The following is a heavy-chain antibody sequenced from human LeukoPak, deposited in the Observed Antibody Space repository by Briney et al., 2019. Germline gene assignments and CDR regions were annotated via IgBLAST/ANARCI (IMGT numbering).Heavy chain of an antibody. V-gene: IGHV1-46*01. CDR3: ARDYDSSGYYSGPFDY. CDR2: INPSGGST. Sequence: ASVKVSCKASGYTFTSYYMHWVRQAPGQGLEWMGIINPSGGSTSYAQKFQGRVTMTRDTSTSTVYMELSSLRSEDTAVYYCARDYDSSGYYSGPFDYWGQGTLVTVSS. J-gene: IGHJ4*02. CDR1: GYTFTSYY. D-gene: IGHD3-22*01.